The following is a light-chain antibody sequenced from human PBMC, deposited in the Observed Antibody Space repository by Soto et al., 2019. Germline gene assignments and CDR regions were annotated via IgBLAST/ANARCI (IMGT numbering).Light chain of an antibody. Sequence: QSVLTQPASVSGSPGQSITISCTGTSSDVGGYYYVSWYQNHPGKAPKLIIYEVSNRPSGVSDRFSGSKSGNTASLTISGPQTEDEADYYCSSFTSSSTLVFGTGTKVTVL. J-gene: IGLJ1*01. V-gene: IGLV2-14*01. CDR1: SSDVGGYYY. CDR2: EVS. CDR3: SSFTSSSTLV.